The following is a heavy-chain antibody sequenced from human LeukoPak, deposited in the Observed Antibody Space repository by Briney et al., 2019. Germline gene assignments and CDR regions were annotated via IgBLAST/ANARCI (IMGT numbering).Heavy chain of an antibody. V-gene: IGHV1-24*01. J-gene: IGHJ3*01. CDR1: GYTLTELS. CDR3: ARAPRYSGSYPNDAFDV. CDR2: FDPEDGET. Sequence: ASVKVSCKVSGYTLTELSMHWVRQAPGKGLEWMGGFDPEDGETIYAQKFQGRVTMTEDTSTSTAYMELRSLRSDDTAVYYCARAPRYSGSYPNDAFDVWGQGTMVTVSS. D-gene: IGHD1-26*01.